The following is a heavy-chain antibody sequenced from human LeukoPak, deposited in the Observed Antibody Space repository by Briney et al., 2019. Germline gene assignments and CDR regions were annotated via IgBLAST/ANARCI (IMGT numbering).Heavy chain of an antibody. CDR2: IYYSGSGST. J-gene: IGHJ6*03. D-gene: IGHD5-12*01. CDR1: GGSISGYY. Sequence: PSETLSLTCTVSGGSISGYYWSWIRQPPGKGLEWIGYIYYSGSGSTNYNPSLKSRVTISVDTSKNQFSLKLSSVTAADTAVYYCATSAYSGYDWGESSMDVWGKGTTVTVFS. CDR3: ATSAYSGYDWGESSMDV. V-gene: IGHV4-59*12.